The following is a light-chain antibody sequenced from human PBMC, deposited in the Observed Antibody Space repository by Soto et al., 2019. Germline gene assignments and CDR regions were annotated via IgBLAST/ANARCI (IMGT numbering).Light chain of an antibody. J-gene: IGKJ4*02. Sequence: EIVLTQSPATLSLSPGERATLSCRASQSVSSYLAWYQQKPGQAPRLLIYDASNRATGIPARFSGSGSGTDFTLTISSLEPEDFAVYYCQQYSSSPLTFGGGTKGDIK. CDR3: QQYSSSPLT. CDR2: DAS. CDR1: QSVSSY. V-gene: IGKV3-11*01.